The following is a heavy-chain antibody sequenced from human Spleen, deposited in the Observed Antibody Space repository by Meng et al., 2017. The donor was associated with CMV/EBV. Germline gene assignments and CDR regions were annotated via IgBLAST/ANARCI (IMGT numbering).Heavy chain of an antibody. CDR3: ARDSPPGLFDY. J-gene: IGHJ4*02. CDR1: GFNFSSYE. D-gene: IGHD1-14*01. CDR2: ISTSSSYL. V-gene: IGHV3-21*01. Sequence: GESLKISCAASGFNFSSYEMNWVRQAPGKGLEWVSSISTSSSYLNYADSVKGRFTISRDNAKNSLYLQMNGLRAEDTAVYYCARDSPPGLFDYWGQGALVTVSS.